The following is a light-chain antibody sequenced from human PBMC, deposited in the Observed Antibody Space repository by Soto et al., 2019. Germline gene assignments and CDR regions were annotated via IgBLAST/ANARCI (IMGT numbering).Light chain of an antibody. CDR3: QQSYSTPYT. Sequence: DIQMTQSPSSLSASVGDRVTITCRASQTIDTYVNWYQQKPGEAPKLLIYAASSLQSGVPSRFSGSKSGTDFIFTISSLQPEDFSTYFCQQSYSTPYTFGQGTKLEIK. J-gene: IGKJ2*01. V-gene: IGKV1-39*01. CDR1: QTIDTY. CDR2: AAS.